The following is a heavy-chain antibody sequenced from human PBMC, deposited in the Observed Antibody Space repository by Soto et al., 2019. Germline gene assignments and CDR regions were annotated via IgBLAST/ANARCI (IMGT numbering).Heavy chain of an antibody. J-gene: IGHJ4*02. V-gene: IGHV3-21*01. Sequence: GGSLTLSCAASGFTYPGSSMNWLSQEPWKGLEWVASISSDSTYTHYADSVKGRFTISRENAKNSLYLQMSSLRGEDRAVYNCASQELEPPPYFFESWGQG. CDR3: ASQELEPPPYFFES. D-gene: IGHD1-1*01. CDR1: GFTYPGSS. CDR2: ISSDSTYT.